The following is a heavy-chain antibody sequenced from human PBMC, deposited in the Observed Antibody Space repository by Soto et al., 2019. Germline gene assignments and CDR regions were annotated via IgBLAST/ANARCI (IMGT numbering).Heavy chain of an antibody. CDR3: ARELKDIAAAGSFDY. CDR1: GGTFSSYA. D-gene: IGHD6-13*01. V-gene: IGHV1-69*05. J-gene: IGHJ4*02. CDR2: IIPIFGTA. Sequence: SVKVSCKASGGTFSSYAISWVRQAPGQGLEWMGGIIPIFGTANYAQKFQGRVTMTRDTSTSTVYMELSSLRSEDTAVYYCARELKDIAAAGSFDYWGQGTLVTVSS.